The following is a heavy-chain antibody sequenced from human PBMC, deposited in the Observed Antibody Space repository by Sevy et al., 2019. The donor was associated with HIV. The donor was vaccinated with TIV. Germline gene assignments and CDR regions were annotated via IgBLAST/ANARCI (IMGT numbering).Heavy chain of an antibody. D-gene: IGHD6-19*01. V-gene: IGHV4-59*01. CDR2: IYYSGST. J-gene: IGHJ3*02. Sequence: SETLSLTCTVSGGSISSYYWSWIRQPPGKGLEWIGDIYYSGSTNYNPSLKSRVTISVDTSKNQFSLKLSSVTAADTAVYYCARILAVAGTRIDAFDIWGQGTMVTVSS. CDR1: GGSISSYY. CDR3: ARILAVAGTRIDAFDI.